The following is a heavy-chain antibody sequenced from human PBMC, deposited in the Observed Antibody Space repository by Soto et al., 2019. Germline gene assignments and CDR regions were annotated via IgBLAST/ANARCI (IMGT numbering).Heavy chain of an antibody. CDR2: ISGGGDST. V-gene: IGHV3-23*01. CDR3: AKKDGTDGRYDAFDI. Sequence: GGSLRLSCTASGFTFSTYAMSWVRQGPGKGLEWVSSISGGGDSTYYADSVKGRFTVSRDNSKNTLYVQMSSLRAEDTALYYCAKKDGTDGRYDAFDIWGRGTVVTVSS. J-gene: IGHJ3*02. D-gene: IGHD2-8*01. CDR1: GFTFSTYA.